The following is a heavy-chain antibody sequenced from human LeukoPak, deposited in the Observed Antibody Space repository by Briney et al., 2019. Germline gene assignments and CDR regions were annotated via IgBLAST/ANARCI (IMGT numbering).Heavy chain of an antibody. J-gene: IGHJ4*02. V-gene: IGHV3-48*01. D-gene: IGHD5-24*01. Sequence: SGGSLRLSCAASGFTFSAYSMNWVSQAPGKGLEWISYIGISSGNTKYADSVKGRFTISGDKAKNSLYLQMNSLRVEDTAVYYCARDYKYAFENWGQGTLVTVSS. CDR3: ARDYKYAFEN. CDR2: IGISSGNT. CDR1: GFTFSAYS.